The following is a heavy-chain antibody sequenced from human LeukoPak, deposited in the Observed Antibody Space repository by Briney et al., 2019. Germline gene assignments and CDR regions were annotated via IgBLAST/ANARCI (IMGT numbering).Heavy chain of an antibody. CDR2: ISCSGGTT. Sequence: GGSLRLSCAASGFTFSSYSMNWVRQAPGKGLEWVSAISCSGGTTMYAAHVKGRFTISRDNSKNTLYLQMNSLRAEDTAVYYCAKRPYDSGAYYLDYWGQGTLVTVSS. CDR1: GFTFSSYS. V-gene: IGHV3-23*01. J-gene: IGHJ4*02. CDR3: AKRPYDSGAYYLDY. D-gene: IGHD3-22*01.